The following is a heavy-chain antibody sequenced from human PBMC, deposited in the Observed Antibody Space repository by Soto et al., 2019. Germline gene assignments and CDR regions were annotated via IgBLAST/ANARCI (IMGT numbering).Heavy chain of an antibody. CDR1: GXTFSSYW. V-gene: IGHV3-30*18. D-gene: IGHD2-2*01. CDR2: ISYDGSNK. J-gene: IGHJ4*02. CDR3: AKDQGGIVVVPAAYYFDY. Sequence: GSLRLSCAASGXTFSSYWMHWVRQAPGKGLEWVAVISYDGSNKYYADSVKGRFTIYRDNSKNTLYLQMNSLRAADTAVYYCAKDQGGIVVVPAAYYFDYWGQGTLATVS.